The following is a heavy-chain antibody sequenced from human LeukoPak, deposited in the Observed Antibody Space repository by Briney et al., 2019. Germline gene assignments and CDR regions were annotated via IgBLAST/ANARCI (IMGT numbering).Heavy chain of an antibody. CDR1: GFTFSSYA. CDR3: AKVPVPYSSGWAHFDY. Sequence: PGGSLRLSCAASGFTFSSYAMSWVRQAPGKGLEWVSAISGSGGSTYYADSVKGRFTISRDNSKNTLYLQMNSLRAEDTAVYYCAKVPVPYSSGWAHFDYWGQGTLVTVFS. J-gene: IGHJ4*02. CDR2: ISGSGGST. D-gene: IGHD6-19*01. V-gene: IGHV3-23*01.